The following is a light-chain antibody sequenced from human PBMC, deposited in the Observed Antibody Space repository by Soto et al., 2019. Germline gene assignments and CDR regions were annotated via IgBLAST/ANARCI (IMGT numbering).Light chain of an antibody. CDR1: QSVSSY. CDR2: DAS. J-gene: IGKJ1*01. CDR3: QQRSNWPPAWT. V-gene: IGKV3-11*01. Sequence: EIVLTQSPATLSLSPVERATLSCRASQSVSSYLAWYQQKPGQAPRLLIYDASNRATGIPARFSGSGSGTDFTLTLSSLEPEDFAVYSCQQRSNWPPAWTFGQGTKVDIK.